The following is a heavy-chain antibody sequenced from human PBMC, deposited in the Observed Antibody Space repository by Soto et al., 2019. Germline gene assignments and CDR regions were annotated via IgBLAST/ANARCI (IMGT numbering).Heavy chain of an antibody. D-gene: IGHD3-16*02. J-gene: IGHJ4*02. V-gene: IGHV3-30*18. CDR1: GFTFSSYG. CDR3: AKAFQTPCRRYDYVWGSYLTPDY. CDR2: ISYDGSNK. Sequence: QVQLVESGGGVVQPGRSLRLSCAASGFTFSSYGMHWVRQAPGKGLEWVAVISYDGSNKYYADSVKGRFTISRDNSKNTLYLQMNSLRAEDTAVYYCAKAFQTPCRRYDYVWGSYLTPDYWGQGTLVTVSS.